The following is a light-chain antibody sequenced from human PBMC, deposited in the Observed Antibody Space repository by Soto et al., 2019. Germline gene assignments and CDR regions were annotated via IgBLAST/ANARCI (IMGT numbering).Light chain of an antibody. J-gene: IGKJ4*01. CDR3: QQYYDWPPVT. Sequence: EIVLTQSPATLSVSPGERATLSCRASQSVSSNLAWYQQKPGQAPRLLIYGASTRATDIPARFSGSGSGTEFTLTISSLQSEDFTIYYCQQYYDWPPVTFGGGTKVEIK. CDR1: QSVSSN. CDR2: GAS. V-gene: IGKV3D-15*01.